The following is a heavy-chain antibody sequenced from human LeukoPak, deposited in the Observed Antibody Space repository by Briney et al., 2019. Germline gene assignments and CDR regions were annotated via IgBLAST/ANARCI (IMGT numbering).Heavy chain of an antibody. V-gene: IGHV5-51*01. D-gene: IGHD1-26*01. CDR1: GYRFTSYW. J-gene: IGHJ3*02. CDR3: ARFYSGSYYGLKAFDI. CDR2: IYPGDSDT. Sequence: GESLKISCKGSGYRFTSYWIGWVRQMPGKGLEGRGIIYPGDSDTRYSPSFQGQVTISADKSSSTAYLQWSRLKASDTAMYYCARFYSGSYYGLKAFDIWGQGTMVTVSS.